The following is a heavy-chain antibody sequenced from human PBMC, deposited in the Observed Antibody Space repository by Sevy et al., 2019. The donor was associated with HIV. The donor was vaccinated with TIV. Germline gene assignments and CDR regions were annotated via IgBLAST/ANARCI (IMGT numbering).Heavy chain of an antibody. CDR2: IHHSGTT. J-gene: IGHJ4*02. CDR1: GGSVSGYF. D-gene: IGHD3-22*01. Sequence: SEILSLTCTVSGGSVSGYFWSWIRQPPGRGLEWIGNIHHSGTTKYNPSLKSRLTISVDTSKNQFSLILTSATAADTAVYYCTRVDSSGHSDYWGQGTPVTVSS. V-gene: IGHV4-59*02. CDR3: TRVDSSGHSDY.